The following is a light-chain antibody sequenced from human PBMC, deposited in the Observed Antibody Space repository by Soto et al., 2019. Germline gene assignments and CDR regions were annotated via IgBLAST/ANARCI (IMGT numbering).Light chain of an antibody. CDR2: DVS. J-gene: IGKJ1*01. CDR3: QQRSNWPRT. Sequence: IVLIQSPATLSVSPGERATLSCRASQNISNYLIWYPQKPGQAPRLLIYDVSNRATDIPARFSGSGAGTDFTLTISSLEPEDLEVYYCQQRSNWPRTFGQGTKVDI. CDR1: QNISNY. V-gene: IGKV3-11*01.